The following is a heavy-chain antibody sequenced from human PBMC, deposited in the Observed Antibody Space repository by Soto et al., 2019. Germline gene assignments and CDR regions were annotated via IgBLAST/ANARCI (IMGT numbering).Heavy chain of an antibody. CDR2: IYHSGST. Sequence: SETLSLTCAVSGGSISSGGYSWSWIRQPPGKGLEWIGYIYHSGSTYYNPSLKSRVTISVDRSKNQFSLKLSSVTAADTAVYYCARAGRGRFLEWFGWFDPWGQGTLVTVSS. D-gene: IGHD3-3*01. J-gene: IGHJ5*02. CDR1: GGSISSGGYS. CDR3: ARAGRGRFLEWFGWFDP. V-gene: IGHV4-30-2*01.